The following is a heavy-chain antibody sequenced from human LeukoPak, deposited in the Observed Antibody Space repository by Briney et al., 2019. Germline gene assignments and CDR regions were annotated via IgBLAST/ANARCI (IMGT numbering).Heavy chain of an antibody. CDR1: GVTLSNYA. D-gene: IGHD1-26*01. V-gene: IGHV3-23*01. J-gene: IGHJ2*01. Sequence: GGPLRLSCVASGVTLSNYAMSWARQAPGKGLEWVSGISSSGSGGNTYYADSVKGRFTISRDSPRNTLFLHMNTLRAEDTAIYYCAKDRTVGASYWYFDLWAVAPWSLSPQ. CDR2: ISSSGSGGNT. CDR3: AKDRTVGASYWYFDL.